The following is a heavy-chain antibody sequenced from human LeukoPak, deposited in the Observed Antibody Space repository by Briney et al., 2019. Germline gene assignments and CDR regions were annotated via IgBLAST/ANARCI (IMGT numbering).Heavy chain of an antibody. V-gene: IGHV3-48*01. CDR1: GFTFSSYS. J-gene: IGHJ3*02. Sequence: TGGSLRLSCAASGFTFSSYSMNWVRQAPGKGLEWVSYISSSSSTIYYADSVKGRFTISRDNAKNSLYLQMNSLRAEDTAVYYCARDGMGLRGGGGLDIWGHGTMVTASS. CDR2: ISSSSSTI. D-gene: IGHD4-23*01. CDR3: ARDGMGLRGGGGLDI.